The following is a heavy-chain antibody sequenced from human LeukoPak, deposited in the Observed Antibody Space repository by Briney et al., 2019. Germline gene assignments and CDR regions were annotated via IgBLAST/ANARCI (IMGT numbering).Heavy chain of an antibody. J-gene: IGHJ4*02. Sequence: SETLSLTCTVSGGSISSGDYYWSWIRQPPGKGLEWIGYIYYSGSTYYNPSLKSRVTISVDTSKNQFSLKLSSVTAADTAVYYCATLDYGDLTFDYWGQGTLVTVSS. D-gene: IGHD4-17*01. V-gene: IGHV4-30-4*01. CDR2: IYYSGST. CDR3: ATLDYGDLTFDY. CDR1: GGSISSGDYY.